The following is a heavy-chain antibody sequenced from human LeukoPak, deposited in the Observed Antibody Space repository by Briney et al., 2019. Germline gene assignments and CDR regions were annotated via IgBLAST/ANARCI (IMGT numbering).Heavy chain of an antibody. CDR3: ARDLGYFDY. CDR1: GFTFSSYD. CDR2: ISGSGGST. V-gene: IGHV3-23*01. J-gene: IGHJ4*02. Sequence: PGGSLRLSCAASGFTFSSYDMIWVRQAPGKGLEWVSDISGSGGSTYYADSVKGRFTVSRDNSKNTLYLQMNSLRAEDTAVYYCARDLGYFDYWGQGTLVTVSS.